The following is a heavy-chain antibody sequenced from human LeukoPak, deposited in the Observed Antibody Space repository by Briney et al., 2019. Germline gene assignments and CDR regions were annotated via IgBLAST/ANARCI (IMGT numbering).Heavy chain of an antibody. Sequence: ASVKVSCKASGYTFTSYYMHWVRQAPGQGLEWMGIINPSGGSTSYAQKFQGRVTMIRDTSTSTVYMELSSLRSEDTAVYYCASGRTANWFDPWGQGTLVTVSS. J-gene: IGHJ5*02. CDR1: GYTFTSYY. V-gene: IGHV1-46*01. CDR3: ASGRTANWFDP. CDR2: INPSGGST. D-gene: IGHD1/OR15-1a*01.